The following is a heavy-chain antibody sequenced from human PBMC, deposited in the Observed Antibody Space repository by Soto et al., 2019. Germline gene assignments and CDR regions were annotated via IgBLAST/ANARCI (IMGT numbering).Heavy chain of an antibody. Sequence: SETLSLTCTVSGGSISSYYWSWIRQPPGKGLEWIGYIYYSGSTNYNPSLKSRVTISVDTSKNQFSLKLSSVTAADTAVYYCARGSLTGTPYNWFDPWGQGTLVTVSS. V-gene: IGHV4-59*01. J-gene: IGHJ5*02. CDR1: GGSISSYY. CDR3: ARGSLTGTPYNWFDP. D-gene: IGHD1-7*01. CDR2: IYYSGST.